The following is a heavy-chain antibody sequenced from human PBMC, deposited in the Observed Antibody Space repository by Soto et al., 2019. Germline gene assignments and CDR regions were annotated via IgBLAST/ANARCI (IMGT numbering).Heavy chain of an antibody. Sequence: SETLSLTCAVSGGAISSGGYSFICIGQPPGKGLEWIGYIYHSGSTYYNPSLKSRVTISVDRSKNQFSLKLSSVTAADTAVYYCARNNNWNDGGWFDPWGQGTLVTVSS. CDR3: ARNNNWNDGGWFDP. J-gene: IGHJ5*02. D-gene: IGHD1-20*01. V-gene: IGHV4-30-2*01. CDR2: IYHSGST. CDR1: GGAISSGGYS.